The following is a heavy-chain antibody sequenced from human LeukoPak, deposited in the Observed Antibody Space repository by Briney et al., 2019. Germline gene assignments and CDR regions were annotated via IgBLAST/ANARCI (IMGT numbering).Heavy chain of an antibody. CDR1: GFTFDDYG. Sequence: AGGSLRLSCAASGFTFDDYGMSWVRQAPGKGLEWFSGINWNGGSTGYADSVKGRFTISRDNAKNSLYLQMNSLRAEDTALYYCARDKYVMDTAMVGPIFDYWGQGTLVTVSS. V-gene: IGHV3-20*04. CDR3: ARDKYVMDTAMVGPIFDY. J-gene: IGHJ4*02. D-gene: IGHD5-18*01. CDR2: INWNGGST.